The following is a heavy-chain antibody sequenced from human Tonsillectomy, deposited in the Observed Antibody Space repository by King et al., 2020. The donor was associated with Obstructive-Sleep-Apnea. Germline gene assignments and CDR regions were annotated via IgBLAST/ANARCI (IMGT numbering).Heavy chain of an antibody. CDR1: GFTFTDYDYY. J-gene: IGHJ4*02. V-gene: IGHV3-11*06. D-gene: IGHD6-19*01. Sequence: VQLVESGGGVVKPVGSLRLSCAASGFTFTDYDYYMSWIRQAPGNGLEWVAYISSTGTYIKYADSLKGRFTISRDNAANSVYLQMNSLRADDTALYFCARESGDWLVDSWGQGTLVIVSS. CDR2: ISSTGTYI. CDR3: ARESGDWLVDS.